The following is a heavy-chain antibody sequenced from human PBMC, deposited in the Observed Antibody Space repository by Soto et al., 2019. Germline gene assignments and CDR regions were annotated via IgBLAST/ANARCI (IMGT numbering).Heavy chain of an antibody. Sequence: QVQLQESGPGLVKPSETLSLTCTVSGVPITSYYWSWIRQPAGKGLAWIGRIYSSGSTNSNPSLKRRVTMSIDTSKNQYSLKLSSVTAADTAVYYCACLYNWNGWSDYWGQGALVTFSS. CDR2: IYSSGST. D-gene: IGHD1-20*01. V-gene: IGHV4-4*07. CDR3: ACLYNWNGWSDY. CDR1: GVPITSYY. J-gene: IGHJ4*02.